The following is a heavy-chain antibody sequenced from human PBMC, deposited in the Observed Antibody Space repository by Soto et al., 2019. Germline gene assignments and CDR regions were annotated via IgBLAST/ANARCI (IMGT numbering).Heavy chain of an antibody. CDR2: IVVGSGNT. D-gene: IGHD4-17*01. CDR1: GFTFTSSA. V-gene: IGHV1-58*02. J-gene: IGHJ1*01. CDR3: ARDSPNYGDYPYFQH. Sequence: ASVKVSCKASGFTFTSSAMQWVRQARGQRLEWIGWIVVGSGNTNYAQKFQGRVTITADKSTSTAYMELSSLRSEDTAVYYCARDSPNYGDYPYFQHWGQGTLVTVS.